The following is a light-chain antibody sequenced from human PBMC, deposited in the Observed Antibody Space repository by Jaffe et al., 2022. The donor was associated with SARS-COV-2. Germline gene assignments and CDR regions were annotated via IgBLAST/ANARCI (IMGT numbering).Light chain of an antibody. J-gene: IGLJ1*01. V-gene: IGLV2-14*01. Sequence: QSALTQPASVSGSPGQSITISCTGTSSDVGGYNFVSWYQQHPGKAPKLMIYEVSNRPSGVPDRFSGSKSGNTASLAISGLQAEDEADYYCSSYTGSSSFYVFGTGTKVTVL. CDR2: EVS. CDR1: SSDVGGYNF. CDR3: SSYTGSSSFYV.